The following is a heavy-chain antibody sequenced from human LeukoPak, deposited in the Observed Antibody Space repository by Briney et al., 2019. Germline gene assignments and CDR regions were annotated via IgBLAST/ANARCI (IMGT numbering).Heavy chain of an antibody. D-gene: IGHD3-10*01. J-gene: IGHJ5*02. CDR1: GYSFTSYW. Sequence: GESLKISCKGSGYSFTSYWIGWMRQMPGKGLEWMGIIYPGDSDTRYSPSFQGQVTISADKSISTAYLQWSSLKASDTAMYYCARHRNGGSGSYGNWFDPWGQGTLVTVSS. V-gene: IGHV5-51*01. CDR3: ARHRNGGSGSYGNWFDP. CDR2: IYPGDSDT.